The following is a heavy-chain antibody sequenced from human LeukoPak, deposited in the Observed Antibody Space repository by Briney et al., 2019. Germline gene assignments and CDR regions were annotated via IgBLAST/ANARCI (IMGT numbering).Heavy chain of an antibody. CDR3: ARGADAGYSSDS. V-gene: IGHV3-73*01. D-gene: IGHD6-19*01. J-gene: IGHJ5*02. Sequence: GGSLRLSCAAAGFTFSGSAMHWVRQASGKGLEWVGRIRSKANSYATAYAASVKGRFTISRDDSKNTAYLQMNSLKTEDTAVYYCARGADAGYSSDSWGQGTLVTVSS. CDR1: GFTFSGSA. CDR2: IRSKANSYAT.